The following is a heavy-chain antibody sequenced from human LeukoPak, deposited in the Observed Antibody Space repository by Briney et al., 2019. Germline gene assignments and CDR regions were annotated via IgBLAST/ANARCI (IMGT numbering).Heavy chain of an antibody. D-gene: IGHD6-19*01. CDR2: ISSSSSYI. CDR1: GFTFSRYS. J-gene: IGHJ4*02. CDR3: ARGSPLSSGFDFDY. V-gene: IGHV3-21*04. Sequence: GGSLRLSCAASGFTFSRYSMNWVRQAPGKGLEWVSSISSSSSYIYYADSVKGRFTISRDNAKNSLSLQMNSLRAEDTAVYYCARGSPLSSGFDFDYWGQGTLVTVSS.